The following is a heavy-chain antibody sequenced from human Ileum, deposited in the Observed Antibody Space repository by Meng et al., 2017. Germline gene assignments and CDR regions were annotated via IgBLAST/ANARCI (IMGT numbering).Heavy chain of an antibody. CDR2: IRSKANNYAT. D-gene: IGHD6-13*01. Sequence: EVRLVESRGGLVQPAGSLKPSCAASGFSFSDSSMHWVRQASGKGLEWVGHIRSKANNYATAYAASVKGRFTISRDESKNTAYLQMSSLKTEDTAVYYCTRLYSAGWGQGTLVTVSS. J-gene: IGHJ4*02. V-gene: IGHV3-73*02. CDR1: GFSFSDSS. CDR3: TRLYSAG.